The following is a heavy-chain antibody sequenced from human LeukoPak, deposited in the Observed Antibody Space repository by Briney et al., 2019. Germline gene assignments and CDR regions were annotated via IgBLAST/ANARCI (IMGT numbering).Heavy chain of an antibody. CDR2: ISYDGSNK. J-gene: IGHJ3*02. D-gene: IGHD3-22*01. CDR1: GFTFSSYA. CDR3: ARAPTTYYYDSSGYYRGGESDAFDI. Sequence: GGSLRLSCAASGFTFSSYAMHRVRQAPGKGLEWVAVISYDGSNKYYADSVKGRFTISRDNSKNTLYLQMNSLRAEDTAVYYCARAPTTYYYDSSGYYRGGESDAFDIWGQGTMVTVSS. V-gene: IGHV3-30*19.